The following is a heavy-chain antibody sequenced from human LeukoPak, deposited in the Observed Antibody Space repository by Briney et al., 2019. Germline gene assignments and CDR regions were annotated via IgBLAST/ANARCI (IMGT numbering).Heavy chain of an antibody. CDR3: ARAPSEIGGYYPEYFRH. CDR2: IKSDGST. Sequence: PGGSLRLSCAASGFTFSSYWMHWARQAPGKGLVWVSRIKSDGSTRYADSVKGRFTISRDNAKNTVSLQMTSLRAEDTGVYYSARAPSEIGGYYPEYFRHWGQGTLVIVSS. J-gene: IGHJ1*01. CDR1: GFTFSSYW. D-gene: IGHD3-22*01. V-gene: IGHV3-74*01.